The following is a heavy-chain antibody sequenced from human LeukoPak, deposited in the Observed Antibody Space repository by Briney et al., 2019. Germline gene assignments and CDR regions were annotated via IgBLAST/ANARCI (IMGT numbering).Heavy chain of an antibody. V-gene: IGHV4-30-4*07. Sequence: SETLSLTCAVSGGSISSGGYSWSWIRQPPGKGLEWIGYIYYSGSTYYNPSLKSRVTISVDTSKNQFSLKLSSVTAADTAVYYCARGGYVVGIDYWGQGTLVTVSS. CDR3: ARGGYVVGIDY. D-gene: IGHD2-21*01. CDR2: IYYSGST. CDR1: GGSISSGGYS. J-gene: IGHJ4*02.